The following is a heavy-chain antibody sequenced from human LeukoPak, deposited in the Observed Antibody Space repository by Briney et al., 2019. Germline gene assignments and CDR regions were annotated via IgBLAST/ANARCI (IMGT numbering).Heavy chain of an antibody. Sequence: SETLSLTCTVSGVSTNSYYYWSWIRQPPGKGLEWIGYIDYSGRTKYNPSLKSRVTISVDTSKNQFSLKLSSVTAADTAVYYCGAGDSYYFDYWGQGTLVTVSS. CDR1: GVSTNSYYY. D-gene: IGHD4-17*01. J-gene: IGHJ4*02. V-gene: IGHV4-59*08. CDR2: IDYSGRT. CDR3: GAGDSYYFDY.